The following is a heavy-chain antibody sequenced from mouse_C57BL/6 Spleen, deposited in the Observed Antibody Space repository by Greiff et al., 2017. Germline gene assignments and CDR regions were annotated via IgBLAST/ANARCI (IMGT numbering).Heavy chain of an antibody. CDR2: IWSGGST. CDR1: GFSFTSYG. J-gene: IGHJ4*01. D-gene: IGHD1-1*01. CDR3: ARRGITTVVGVDY. Sequence: QVQLKQSGPGLVQPSQSLSITCTVSGFSFTSYGVHWVRQSPGKGLEWLGVIWSGGSTDYNAAFTSSMSISKDNSKSQIFFKMNSLQADDTAIYYCARRGITTVVGVDYWGQGTSVTVSS. V-gene: IGHV2-2*01.